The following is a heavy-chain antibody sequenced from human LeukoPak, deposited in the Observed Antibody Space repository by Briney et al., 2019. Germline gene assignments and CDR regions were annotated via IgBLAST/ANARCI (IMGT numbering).Heavy chain of an antibody. J-gene: IGHJ4*02. V-gene: IGHV3-7*03. CDR3: AKASVWFGELLGYFDY. CDR1: RFTFSSSW. D-gene: IGHD3-10*01. CDR2: IKQDGSEK. Sequence: GGSLRLSCAASRFTFSSSWMSWVRQAPGKGLECVANIKQDGSEKNYVDSVKGRFTISRDNAKNSLYLQMNSLRAEDTALYYCAKASVWFGELLGYFDYWGQGALVTVSS.